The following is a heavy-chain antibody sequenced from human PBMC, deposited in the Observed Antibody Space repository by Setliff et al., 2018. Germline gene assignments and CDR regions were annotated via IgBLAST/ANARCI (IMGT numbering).Heavy chain of an antibody. D-gene: IGHD1-26*01. V-gene: IGHV4-59*01. Sequence: PSETLSLTCAVYGGSFSTYYWIWIRQPPGKGLEWIGHIYTSGSTNYNPSLNSRVAISVDTSENQFSLRLNSVTAADTAVYYCARGIRVGVGAANYWGLGTLVTVS. J-gene: IGHJ4*02. CDR2: IYTSGST. CDR1: GGSFSTYY. CDR3: ARGIRVGVGAANY.